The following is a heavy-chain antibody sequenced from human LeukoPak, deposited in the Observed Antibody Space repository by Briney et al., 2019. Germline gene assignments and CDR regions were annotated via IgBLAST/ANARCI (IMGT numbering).Heavy chain of an antibody. J-gene: IGHJ4*02. D-gene: IGHD6-13*01. V-gene: IGHV3-30*18. CDR3: AKDRYSGLNTIDY. CDR2: ISYDGSYK. Sequence: GGSLRLSCAASGFAFSAYGMHWVRQAPGKGLEWVAVISYDGSYKFYADSVKGRFTISRDNSKSTLYLQMNSLRAEDTAVYYCAKDRYSGLNTIDYWGQGTLVTVSS. CDR1: GFAFSAYG.